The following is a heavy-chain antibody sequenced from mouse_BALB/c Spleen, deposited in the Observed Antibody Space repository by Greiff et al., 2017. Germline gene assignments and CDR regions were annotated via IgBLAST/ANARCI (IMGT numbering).Heavy chain of an antibody. J-gene: IGHJ4*01. CDR1: GFTFSSFG. V-gene: IGHV5-17*02. D-gene: IGHD1-2*01. Sequence: EVMLVESGGGLVQPGGSRKLSCAASGFTFSSFGMHWVRQAPEKGLEWVAYISSGSSTIYYADTVKGRFTISRDNPKNTLFLQMTSLRSEDTAMYYCARSNYYGYDAMDYWGQGTSVTVSS. CDR2: ISSGSSTI. CDR3: ARSNYYGYDAMDY.